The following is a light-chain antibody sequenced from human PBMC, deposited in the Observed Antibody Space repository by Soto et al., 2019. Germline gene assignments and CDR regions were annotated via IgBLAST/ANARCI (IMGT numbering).Light chain of an antibody. J-gene: IGKJ5*01. CDR3: QQYHSDPIT. V-gene: IGKV4-1*01. CDR2: WAS. CDR1: QSVLSSSNNKNF. Sequence: DFVMTQSPDSLAVSLGERATINCKSSQSVLSSSNNKNFLAWFQQKPGQPPKLLISWASTRESGVPARFSGSGSGTDFTLTISNLQAEDVAVYYCQQYHSDPITFGQGTRLEMK.